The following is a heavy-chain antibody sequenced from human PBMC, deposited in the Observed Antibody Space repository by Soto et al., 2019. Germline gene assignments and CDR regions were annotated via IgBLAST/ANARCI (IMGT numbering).Heavy chain of an antibody. CDR1: GYTFTSYA. Sequence: SVMCCSNDSGYTFTSYAMHWVRPAPGQMRECIGCLNSGNGNTKYSQNFQGRVTITRDTSASTTYMELSSLRSEDTAVYYCARTPPRWFRDLLDYRSKGALV. V-gene: IGHV1-3*01. D-gene: IGHD3-10*01. CDR3: ARTPPRWFRDLLDY. CDR2: LNSGNGNT. J-gene: IGHJ4*02.